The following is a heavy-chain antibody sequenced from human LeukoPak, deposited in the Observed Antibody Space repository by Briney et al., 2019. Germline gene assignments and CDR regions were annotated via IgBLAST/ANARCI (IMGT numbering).Heavy chain of an antibody. CDR1: GGTFSSYA. V-gene: IGHV1-69*13. CDR3: AITYYYDSSGYQAQAYYYYYMDV. J-gene: IGHJ6*03. Sequence: GASVKVSCKASGGTFSSYAISWVRQAPGQGLEWMGGIIPIFGTANYAQKFQGRVTITAGESTSTAYMELSSLRSEDTAVYYCAITYYYDSSGYQAQAYYYYYMDVWGKGTTVTISS. CDR2: IIPIFGTA. D-gene: IGHD3-22*01.